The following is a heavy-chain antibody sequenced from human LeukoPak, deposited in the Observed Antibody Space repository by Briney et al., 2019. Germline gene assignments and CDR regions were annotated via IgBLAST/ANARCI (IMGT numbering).Heavy chain of an antibody. Sequence: SETLSLTCSVSGGSINSYYWSWLRQPPGKGPEWIGYIYYSGSTNYNPSLKSRVTISVDTSKNQFSLKLSSVTAADTAVYYCARTQTGRFWSGRYGDYYYMDVWGKGTTVTVSS. D-gene: IGHD3-3*01. V-gene: IGHV4-59*01. J-gene: IGHJ6*03. CDR1: GGSINSYY. CDR2: IYYSGST. CDR3: ARTQTGRFWSGRYGDYYYMDV.